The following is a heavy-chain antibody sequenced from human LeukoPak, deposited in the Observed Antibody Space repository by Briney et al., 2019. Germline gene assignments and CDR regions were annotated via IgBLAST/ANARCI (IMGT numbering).Heavy chain of an antibody. J-gene: IGHJ3*02. CDR3: ASIAAVPDAFDI. CDR2: IYYSGST. Sequence: SETLSLTCTVSGGSISSYYWSWIRQPPGKGLEWIGYIYYSGSTNYNPSLKSRVTISVDTSKNQFSLKLSSVTAADTAVYYCASIAAVPDAFDIWAKGQWSPSLQ. D-gene: IGHD6-13*01. V-gene: IGHV4-59*01. CDR1: GGSISSYY.